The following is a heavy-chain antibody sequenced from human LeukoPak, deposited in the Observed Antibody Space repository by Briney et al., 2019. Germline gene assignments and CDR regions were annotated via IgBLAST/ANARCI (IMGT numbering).Heavy chain of an antibody. J-gene: IGHJ2*01. CDR3: ARDGLLSRRSYLDL. CDR2: ISYEGNDS. Sequence: PGGSLRLSCEASGFTLRTYAMHWVRQAPGKGLEWVALISYEGNDSFYADSVKGRFTISRDTSKNTLYLQMNSLRHEGTAAYYCARDGLLSRRSYLDLWGRGTQVTASS. CDR1: GFTLRTYA. V-gene: IGHV3-30*04.